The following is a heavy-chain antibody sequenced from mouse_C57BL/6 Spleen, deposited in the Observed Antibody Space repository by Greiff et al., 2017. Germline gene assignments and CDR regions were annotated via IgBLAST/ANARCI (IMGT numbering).Heavy chain of an antibody. CDR3: ARKGTTVVAPVDY. J-gene: IGHJ2*01. Sequence: QVQLKQSGAELARPGASVKLSCKASGYTFTSYGISWVKQRTGQGLEWIGEIYPRSGNTYSNEKFKGKATLTADKSSSTAYMELRSLTSEDSAVYFCARKGTTVVAPVDYWGQGTTLTVSS. CDR2: IYPRSGNT. D-gene: IGHD1-1*01. V-gene: IGHV1-81*01. CDR1: GYTFTSYG.